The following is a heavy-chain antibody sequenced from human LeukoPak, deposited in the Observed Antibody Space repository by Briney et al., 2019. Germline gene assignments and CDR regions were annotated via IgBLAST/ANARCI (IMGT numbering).Heavy chain of an antibody. D-gene: IGHD3-10*01. CDR2: ISSSSAYK. Sequence: GGSLRLSCTASGFTFNSYIMGWVRQAPGKGLQWVSSISSSSAYKYYADSLKGRFTISRDNAKNSLYLQMNSLRAEDTAVYYCARQDRWVRGVGLDYWGQGILVTVSS. V-gene: IGHV3-21*01. CDR1: GFTFNSYI. CDR3: ARQDRWVRGVGLDY. J-gene: IGHJ4*02.